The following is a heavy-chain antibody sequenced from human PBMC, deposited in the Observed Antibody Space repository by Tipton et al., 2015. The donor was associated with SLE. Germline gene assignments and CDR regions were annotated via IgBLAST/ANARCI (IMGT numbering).Heavy chain of an antibody. Sequence: SLRLSCAASGFTFSTYPMHWVRQAPGKGLEYVSDISRNGDVPHYVNSVKGRFTISRDNSKNTLYLQMGSLRVEDMAVYYCATGVGAAYGFDCWGQGALVTVSS. J-gene: IGHJ4*02. CDR3: ATGVGAAYGFDC. CDR1: GFTFSTYP. V-gene: IGHV3-64*01. CDR2: ISRNGDVP. D-gene: IGHD1-26*01.